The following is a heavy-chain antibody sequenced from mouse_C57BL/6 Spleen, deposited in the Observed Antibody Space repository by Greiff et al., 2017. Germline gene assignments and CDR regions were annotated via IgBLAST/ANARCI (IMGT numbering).Heavy chain of an antibody. CDR2: IDPSDSET. V-gene: IGHV1-52*01. CDR1: GYTFTSYW. D-gene: IGHD2-1*01. J-gene: IGHJ2*01. CDR3: ASGNYVQYYFDY. Sequence: QVQLKQPGAELVRPGSSVKLSCKASGYTFTSYWMHWVKQRPIQGLEWIGNIDPSDSETHYNQKFKDKATLTVDKSSSTAYMQLSSLTSEDSAVYYCASGNYVQYYFDYWGQGTTLTVSS.